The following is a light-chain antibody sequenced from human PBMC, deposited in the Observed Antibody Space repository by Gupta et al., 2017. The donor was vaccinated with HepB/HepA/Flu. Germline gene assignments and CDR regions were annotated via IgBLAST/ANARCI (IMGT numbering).Light chain of an antibody. J-gene: IGLJ2*01. CDR2: KDS. CDR1: GLTKQY. CDR3: QSEASIGSYVF. Sequence: SYELTQPPSVSVSPGQTARITCSGDGLTKQYAYWYQQKPGQAPVLGMSKDSERPSGIPERFACSSSGTKVTWTLRGVQAEDEADDHCQSEASIGSYVFFGGGTKLTVL. V-gene: IGLV3-25*03.